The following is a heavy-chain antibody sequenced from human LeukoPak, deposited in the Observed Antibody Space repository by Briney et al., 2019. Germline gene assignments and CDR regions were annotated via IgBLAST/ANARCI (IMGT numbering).Heavy chain of an antibody. CDR2: ISSSSSTI. CDR1: GFSFSSYS. V-gene: IGHV3-48*01. CDR3: AKVRWFGELSSDY. D-gene: IGHD3-10*01. Sequence: GGSLRLSCAASGFSFSSYSMNWVRQAPGKGLEWVSYISSSSSTIYYADSVKGRFTISRDNAKNSLYLQMNSLRAEDTAVYYCAKVRWFGELSSDYWGQGTLVTVSS. J-gene: IGHJ4*02.